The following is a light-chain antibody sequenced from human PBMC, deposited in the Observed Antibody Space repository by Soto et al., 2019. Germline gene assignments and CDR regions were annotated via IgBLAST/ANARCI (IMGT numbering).Light chain of an antibody. J-gene: IGKJ5*01. CDR1: QGISSY. CDR3: HHYGSTPLT. V-gene: IGKV1-9*01. Sequence: DIQLTQSPSFLSASVGDRVTITCRASQGISSYLDWYQQKPGKAPKLLIYAASTLRSGVPSRFSGSGSRTDLTLTISSLQPEAFATYYCHHYGSTPLTSGEGTRLEIK. CDR2: AAS.